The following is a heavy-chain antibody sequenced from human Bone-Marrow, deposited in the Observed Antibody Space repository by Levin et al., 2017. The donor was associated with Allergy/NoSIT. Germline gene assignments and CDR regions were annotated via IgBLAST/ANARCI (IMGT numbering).Heavy chain of an antibody. Sequence: PSETLSLTCTVSGGSMSSHYWSWIRQPPGKGLEWIGYIHYSGSTNYNPSLKSRVTISVDTSKNQFSLKVRSVTAADTAVYYCAREYGDFWDSWGQGTLVTVSS. CDR2: IHYSGST. CDR3: AREYGDFWDS. J-gene: IGHJ4*02. D-gene: IGHD4-17*01. V-gene: IGHV4-59*11. CDR1: GGSMSSHY.